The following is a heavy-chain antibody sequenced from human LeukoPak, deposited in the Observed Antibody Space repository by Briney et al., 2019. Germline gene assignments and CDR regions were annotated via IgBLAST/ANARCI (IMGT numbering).Heavy chain of an antibody. CDR3: ASRQQQLYNWFDP. Sequence: GASVKVSCKASGGTFNNFAFSWVRQAPGQGLEWMGGTLPIFGTANYAQKFQGRVTITADESTSTAYMELDSLTSEDTAVYYCASRQQQLYNWFDPWGQGTLVTVSS. CDR2: TLPIFGTA. V-gene: IGHV1-69*13. CDR1: GGTFNNFA. J-gene: IGHJ5*02. D-gene: IGHD6-13*01.